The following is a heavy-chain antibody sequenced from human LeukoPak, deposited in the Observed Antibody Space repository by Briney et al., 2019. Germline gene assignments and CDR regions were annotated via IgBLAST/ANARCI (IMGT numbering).Heavy chain of an antibody. J-gene: IGHJ6*02. CDR1: GGSISSSSYY. CDR3: ARALYYDSSGFYYYYGMDV. Sequence: PSETLSLTCTVSGGSISSSSYYWGWIRQPPGKGLEWNGSIYYSGSTYYNPSLKSRVTISVDTSKNQFSLKLSSVTAADTAVYYCARALYYDSSGFYYYYGMDVWGQGTTVTVSS. D-gene: IGHD3-22*01. CDR2: IYYSGST. V-gene: IGHV4-39*07.